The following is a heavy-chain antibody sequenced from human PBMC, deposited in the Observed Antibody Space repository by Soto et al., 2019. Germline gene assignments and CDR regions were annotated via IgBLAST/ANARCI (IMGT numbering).Heavy chain of an antibody. J-gene: IGHJ6*02. Sequence: QVQLVQSGAEVKKPGSSVKVSCKASGGTFSSYAISWVRQAPGQGLEWMGGIIPIFGTANYAQKFQGRVTITADESTSTAYIELSSLRSEDTAVYYCARGGSYGGQYYYYGMDVWGQGTTVTVSS. CDR1: GGTFSSYA. CDR2: IIPIFGTA. V-gene: IGHV1-69*01. CDR3: ARGGSYGGQYYYYGMDV. D-gene: IGHD1-26*01.